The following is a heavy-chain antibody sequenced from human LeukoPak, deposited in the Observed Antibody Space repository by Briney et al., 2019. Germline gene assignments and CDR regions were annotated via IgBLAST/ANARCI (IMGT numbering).Heavy chain of an antibody. V-gene: IGHV3-74*01. J-gene: IGHJ4*02. D-gene: IGHD6-13*01. CDR2: INGDGGDT. CDR1: GFTLSSYW. Sequence: GGSLRLSCAASGFTLSSYWMHWVRQAPGKGLVCVSRINGDGGDTNYANSVRGRFTISRDNAKNTLYLQVNSLRAEDTAVYYCARVSSSSSWYIDYWGQGTLVTVSS. CDR3: ARVSSSSSWYIDY.